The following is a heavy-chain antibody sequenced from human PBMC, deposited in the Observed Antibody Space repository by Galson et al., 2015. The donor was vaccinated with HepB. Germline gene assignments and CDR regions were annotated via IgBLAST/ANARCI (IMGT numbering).Heavy chain of an antibody. CDR3: ARDLMGIGGLGPPLSNWFGP. D-gene: IGHD2-8*01. CDR2: INWHGGST. J-gene: IGHJ5*02. V-gene: IGHV3-20*04. Sequence: SLRLSCAASGFTFDDYGMSWVRQAPGKGLEWVSGINWHGGSTGYADSVKGRFTISRDNAKNSLYLQMHSLRAEDTALYYCARDLMGIGGLGPPLSNWFGPWGQGTLVTVSS. CDR1: GFTFDDYG.